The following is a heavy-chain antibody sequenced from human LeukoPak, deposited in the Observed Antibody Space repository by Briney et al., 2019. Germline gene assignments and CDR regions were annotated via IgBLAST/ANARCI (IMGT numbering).Heavy chain of an antibody. CDR2: ISGSGVGT. V-gene: IGHV3-23*01. CDR1: GFTFSSYA. CDR3: AKGTASQWLADYYYHGMDV. J-gene: IGHJ6*02. Sequence: GGSLRLSCAASGFTFSSYAMSWVRQAPGKGLEWVSAISGSGVGTYYADSVKGRFTISRDNSKNTLYLQMNSLRAEDTALYYRAKGTASQWLADYYYHGMDVWGQGTTVTVSS. D-gene: IGHD6-19*01.